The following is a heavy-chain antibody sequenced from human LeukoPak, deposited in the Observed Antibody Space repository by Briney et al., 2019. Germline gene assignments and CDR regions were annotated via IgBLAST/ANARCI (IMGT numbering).Heavy chain of an antibody. CDR3: ARDGGQTASLFDY. CDR1: GFTFSAYS. D-gene: IGHD2-21*02. J-gene: IGHJ4*02. CDR2: ICASSATI. V-gene: IGHV3-48*02. Sequence: GGSLRLSCAASGFTFSAYSMNWVRQAPGKGLEWVSYICASSATIYYADSVKGRFTISRDNAKNSLDLQMNSLRDEDAAVYYCARDGGQTASLFDYWGQGTLVTVSS.